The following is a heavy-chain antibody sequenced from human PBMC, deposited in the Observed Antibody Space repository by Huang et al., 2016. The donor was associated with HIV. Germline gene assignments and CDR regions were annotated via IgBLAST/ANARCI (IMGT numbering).Heavy chain of an antibody. CDR3: SPTGDDYFYYYMDV. D-gene: IGHD4-17*01. V-gene: IGHV3-49*03. Sequence: VESGGDAVQSGRSLRLSCRGSGFIFTDFAINWFRQSPRKGLEWIGCVRSIAFGGASKSAPSVKDRFSVSRDEAKNVAFLQMENLQVDDTAVYYCSPTGDDYFYYYMDVWGNGTTVIVS. J-gene: IGHJ6*03. CDR1: GFIFTDFA. CDR2: VRSIAFGGAS.